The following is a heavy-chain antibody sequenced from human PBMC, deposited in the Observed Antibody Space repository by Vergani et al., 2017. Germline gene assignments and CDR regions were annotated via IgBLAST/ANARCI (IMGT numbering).Heavy chain of an antibody. CDR3: TTAWGLYYLHGEYFQY. Sequence: EVQLVESGGGSVQSGGSLRLSCVASGFSFNTYWMHWVRQVPGKGLMWVARIDEYGNRATYGDFETGRFTISRDNAKNTVFLQMNSLKDEDTAVYYCTTAWGLYYLHGEYFQYWGRGTLVSVSS. CDR1: GFSFNTYW. V-gene: IGHV3-74*03. D-gene: IGHD3-10*01. CDR2: IDEYGNRA. J-gene: IGHJ1*01.